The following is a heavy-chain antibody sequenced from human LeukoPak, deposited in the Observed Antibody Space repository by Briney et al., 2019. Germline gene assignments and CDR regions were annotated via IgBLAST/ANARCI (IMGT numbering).Heavy chain of an antibody. CDR1: GYTFTGHY. CDR3: ARDLQLYYYDSSGYT. D-gene: IGHD3-22*01. V-gene: IGHV1-2*02. Sequence: ASVKVSCKASGYTFTGHYMHWVRQAPGQGLEWTGWINPNSGGTNYAQKFQGRVTMTRDTSISTAYMELSRLRSDDTAVYYCARDLQLYYYDSSGYTWGQGTLVTVSS. J-gene: IGHJ5*02. CDR2: INPNSGGT.